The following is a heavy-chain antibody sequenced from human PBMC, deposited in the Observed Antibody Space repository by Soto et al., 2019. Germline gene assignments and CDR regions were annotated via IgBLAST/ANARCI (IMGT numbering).Heavy chain of an antibody. CDR1: GDTFGRFT. CDR2: IKPISDIT. CDR3: ARDPSTINKLIGVWFDP. V-gene: IGHV1-69*13. D-gene: IGHD4-4*01. J-gene: IGHJ5*02. Sequence: SVKVSCKASGDTFGRFTINWVRQAPGQGLEWMGGIKPISDITNYAQRFQGRVTFTADASTSTVYLELSSLRSEDTAMYYCARDPSTINKLIGVWFDPWGQGTLVTAPQ.